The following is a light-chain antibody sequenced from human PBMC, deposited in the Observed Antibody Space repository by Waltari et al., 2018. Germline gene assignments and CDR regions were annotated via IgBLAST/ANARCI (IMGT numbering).Light chain of an antibody. Sequence: QAALTQPASVSGSPGQSITISCSGTTSDVGNYKFFSWYQKHPGKAPKLMIHEVSQRPSGVSDRFSGSRSGNTASLTISGLQAEDEADYYCCSYAGSGTYVFGGGTKVTVL. CDR1: TSDVGNYKF. CDR2: EVS. V-gene: IGLV2-23*02. J-gene: IGLJ1*01. CDR3: CSYAGSGTYV.